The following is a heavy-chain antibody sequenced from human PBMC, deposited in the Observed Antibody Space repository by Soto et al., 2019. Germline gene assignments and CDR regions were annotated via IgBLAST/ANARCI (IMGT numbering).Heavy chain of an antibody. V-gene: IGHV1-69*06. CDR3: ARVMVRGVIIDYYYYGMDV. Sequence: GASVKVSCKASGGTFSSYAISWVRQAPGQGLEWMGGIIPIFGTANYAQKFQGRVTITADKSTSTAYMELSSLRSEDTAVYYCARVMVRGVIIDYYYYGMDVWGQGTTVTVSS. CDR1: GGTFSSYA. J-gene: IGHJ6*02. D-gene: IGHD3-10*01. CDR2: IIPIFGTA.